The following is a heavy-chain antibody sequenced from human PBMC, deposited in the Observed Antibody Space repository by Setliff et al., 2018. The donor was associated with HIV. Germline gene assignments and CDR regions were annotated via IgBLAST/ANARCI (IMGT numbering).Heavy chain of an antibody. CDR2: IFYSGHT. V-gene: IGHV4-39*07. CDR3: ARGVAAAGL. CDR1: RGSISSPNYY. Sequence: SETLSLTCTVSRGSISSPNYYWAWIRQPPGKGLEWIGNIFYSGHTSYNPSLRSRVTISVDTSKNQFSLKLSSVTAADTAVYYCARGVAAAGLWGQGTLVTVSS. J-gene: IGHJ4*02. D-gene: IGHD6-13*01.